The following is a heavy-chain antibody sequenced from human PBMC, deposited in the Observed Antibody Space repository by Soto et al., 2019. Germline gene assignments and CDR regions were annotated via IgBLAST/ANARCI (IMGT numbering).Heavy chain of an antibody. CDR2: ISSSSSYT. CDR3: ARVVGATRIDY. Sequence: PGGSLRLSCAASGFTFSDYYMSWIRQAPGKGLEWVSYISSSSSYTNYADSVKGRFTISRDNAKNSLYLQMNSLRAEDTAVYYCARVVGATRIDYWGQGTLVTVSS. V-gene: IGHV3-11*06. D-gene: IGHD1-26*01. J-gene: IGHJ4*02. CDR1: GFTFSDYY.